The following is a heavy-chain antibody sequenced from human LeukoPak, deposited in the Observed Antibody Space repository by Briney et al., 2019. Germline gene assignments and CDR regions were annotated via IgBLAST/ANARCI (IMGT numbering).Heavy chain of an antibody. Sequence: PGGSLRLSCVTSGFTFSSSWMHWVRQVPGKGLVWVSRIGSDGSDTLYADSVKGCFTISRDNAKNTRYLQMNSLIAEDTAVYYCARHGPHHDYWGQGTLVTVSS. CDR1: GFTFSSSW. CDR2: IGSDGSDT. V-gene: IGHV3-74*03. CDR3: ARHGPHHDY. J-gene: IGHJ4*02.